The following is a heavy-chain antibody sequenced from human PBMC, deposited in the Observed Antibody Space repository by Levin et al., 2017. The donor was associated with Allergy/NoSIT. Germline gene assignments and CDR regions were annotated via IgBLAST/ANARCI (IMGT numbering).Heavy chain of an antibody. D-gene: IGHD5-18*01. CDR2: INWNSNTI. V-gene: IGHV3-9*01. Sequence: SLKISCAASGFTFDDYAMHWVRQAPGKGLEWVSGINWNSNTIDYADSVKGRFTISRDNAKNSLYLQMNSLRTEDTALYYCAKAGYSYGYGGFDYWGQGSLVTVSS. CDR3: AKAGYSYGYGGFDY. J-gene: IGHJ4*02. CDR1: GFTFDDYA.